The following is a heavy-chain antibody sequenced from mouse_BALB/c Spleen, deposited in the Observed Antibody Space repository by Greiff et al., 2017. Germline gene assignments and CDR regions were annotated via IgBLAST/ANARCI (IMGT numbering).Heavy chain of an antibody. CDR2: IWSGGST. D-gene: IGHD1-1*01. Sequence: VQLKESGPGLVQPSQSLSITCTVSGFSLTSYGVHWVRQSPGKGLEWLGVIWSGGSTDYNAAFISRLSISKDNSKSQVFFKMNSLQADDTAIYYCARKGNYYGSSYDAMDYWGQGTSVTVSS. V-gene: IGHV2-4-1*01. J-gene: IGHJ4*01. CDR1: GFSLTSYG. CDR3: ARKGNYYGSSYDAMDY.